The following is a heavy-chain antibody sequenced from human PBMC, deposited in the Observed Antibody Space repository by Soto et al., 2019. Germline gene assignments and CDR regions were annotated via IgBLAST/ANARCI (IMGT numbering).Heavy chain of an antibody. CDR1: GGTFGSYA. Sequence: SVKVSCKASGGTFGSYAISWVRQAPGQGLEWMGGIIPIFGTANYAQKIQGRVTITADESTSTAYMELSSLRSEDTAVYYCGKDAYSSSSYNYYYYYMDVWGKGTTVTVSS. D-gene: IGHD6-6*01. CDR3: GKDAYSSSSYNYYYYYMDV. J-gene: IGHJ6*03. CDR2: IIPIFGTA. V-gene: IGHV1-69*13.